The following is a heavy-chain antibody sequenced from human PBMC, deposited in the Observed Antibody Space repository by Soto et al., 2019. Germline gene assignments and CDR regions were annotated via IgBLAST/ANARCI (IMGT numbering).Heavy chain of an antibody. J-gene: IGHJ4*02. D-gene: IGHD3-16*02. CDR2: IYYSGST. V-gene: IGHV4-39*01. Sequence: PSETLSLTCTVSGGSISSSSYYWGWIRQPPGKGLEWIGSIYYSGSTYYNPSLKSRVTISVDTSKNQFSLKLSSVTAADTAVYYCARGRGAYHYWGQGTLVTVSS. CDR1: GGSISSSSYY. CDR3: ARGRGAYHY.